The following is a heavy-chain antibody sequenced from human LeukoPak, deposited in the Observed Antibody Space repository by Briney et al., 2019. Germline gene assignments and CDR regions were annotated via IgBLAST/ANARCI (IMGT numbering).Heavy chain of an antibody. V-gene: IGHV3-21*01. Sequence: PGGSLRLSCAASGFTFSTFAMHWVRLSPGKGLEWVSSITGSGPYMLYADSVKHRFTISRDNAKNSLYLQMNSLRAEDTAVYYCAELGITMIGGVWGKGTTVTISS. CDR1: GFTFSTFA. CDR2: ITGSGPYM. CDR3: AELGITMIGGV. D-gene: IGHD3-10*02. J-gene: IGHJ6*04.